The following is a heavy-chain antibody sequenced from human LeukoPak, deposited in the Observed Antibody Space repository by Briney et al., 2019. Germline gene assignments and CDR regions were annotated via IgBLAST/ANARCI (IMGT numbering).Heavy chain of an antibody. J-gene: IGHJ4*02. V-gene: IGHV4-38-2*01. CDR1: GYSISSGYY. CDR2: IYHSGST. CDR3: ARLYSGSTTDY. Sequence: PSETLSLTCAVSGYSISSGYYWGWIRQPPGKGLEWIGSIYHSGSTYYNPSLKSRVTLSVATSKNQFSLKLSSVTPAETVLYYCARLYSGSTTDYWGPGTLVTVSS. D-gene: IGHD1-26*01.